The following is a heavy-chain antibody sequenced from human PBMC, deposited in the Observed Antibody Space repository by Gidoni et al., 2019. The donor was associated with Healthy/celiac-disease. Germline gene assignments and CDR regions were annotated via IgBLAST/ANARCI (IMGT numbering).Heavy chain of an antibody. CDR2: IRGSGGST. V-gene: IGHV3-23*01. Sequence: EVQLLESGGGLVQPGGSMRLSCAASGFTFSSYAMSWVRQAPGKGLEWVSAIRGSGGSTSYASSVKGRFTISRDNSKNTLYLQMNSLRAEDTAVYYCAKDHIAVAADFDYWGQGTLVTVSS. CDR3: AKDHIAVAADFDY. D-gene: IGHD6-19*01. J-gene: IGHJ4*02. CDR1: GFTFSSYA.